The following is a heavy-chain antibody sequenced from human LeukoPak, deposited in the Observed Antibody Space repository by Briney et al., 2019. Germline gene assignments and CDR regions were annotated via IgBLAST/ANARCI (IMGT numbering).Heavy chain of an antibody. Sequence: PSETLSLTCAVSGGSISSGGYYWSWIRQCPGKGLEWIAYISNSGSTNYNPSLKSRVTISLDTSKNQFSLKLSSVTAADTAVYYCAKYTYYYDSSGSNGYAFDIWGQGTMVTVSS. V-gene: IGHV4-61*08. CDR3: AKYTYYYDSSGSNGYAFDI. CDR2: ISNSGST. CDR1: GGSISSGGYY. J-gene: IGHJ3*02. D-gene: IGHD3-22*01.